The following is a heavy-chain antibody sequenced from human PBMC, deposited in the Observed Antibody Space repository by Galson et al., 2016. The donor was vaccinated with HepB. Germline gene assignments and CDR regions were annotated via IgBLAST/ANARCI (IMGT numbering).Heavy chain of an antibody. D-gene: IGHD6-19*01. CDR1: GRSPSDGTYY. Sequence: SETLSLTCDVPGRSPSDGTYYWGWIRQPPGKGLEWIGSIYNSGSGSTYYNPSLKSRVTMSIDTSKNQFSLQLSSVTAAETAVDYCARIAVATTGLMAYFDYWGQGTLVTVSS. CDR2: IYNSGSGST. CDR3: ARIAVATTGLMAYFDY. J-gene: IGHJ4*02. V-gene: IGHV4-39*01.